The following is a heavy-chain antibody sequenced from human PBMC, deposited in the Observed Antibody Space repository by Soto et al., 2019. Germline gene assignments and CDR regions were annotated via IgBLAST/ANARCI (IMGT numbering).Heavy chain of an antibody. Sequence: GASVKVSCKASGYTFTSYYMHWVRQAPGQGLEWMGIINPSGGSTSYAQKFQGRVTMTRDTSTSTVYMELSSLRSEDTAVHYCARVVGAIGPPYYFDYWGQGTLVTVSS. D-gene: IGHD1-26*01. J-gene: IGHJ4*02. CDR1: GYTFTSYY. CDR2: INPSGGST. CDR3: ARVVGAIGPPYYFDY. V-gene: IGHV1-46*01.